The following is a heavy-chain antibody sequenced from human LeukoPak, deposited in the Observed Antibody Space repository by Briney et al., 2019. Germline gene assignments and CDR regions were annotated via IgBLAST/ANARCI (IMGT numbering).Heavy chain of an antibody. CDR1: GFTFSSYS. Sequence: GGSLRLSCASSGFTFSSYSMNWVRHAPGKGLEWVSYISSSSSTIYYTDSAKGRFAISRDNAKKSLYLQMNSLRAEDTAVYYCARGSSGYYSPGWDIWGQGTMVTVSS. V-gene: IGHV3-48*01. J-gene: IGHJ3*02. CDR2: ISSSSSTI. D-gene: IGHD3-22*01. CDR3: ARGSSGYYSPGWDI.